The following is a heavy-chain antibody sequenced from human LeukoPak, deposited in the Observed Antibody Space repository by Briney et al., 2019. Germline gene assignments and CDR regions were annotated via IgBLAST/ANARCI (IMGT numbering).Heavy chain of an antibody. V-gene: IGHV3-15*01. CDR2: IKSKTDGGTT. CDR3: TTAPTHYCGDYRGDAFDI. D-gene: IGHD4-17*01. J-gene: IGHJ3*02. CDR1: GFTFSNAW. Sequence: GGSLRLSCAASGFTFSNAWMSWVRQAPGKGLEWVGRIKSKTDGGTTDYAAPVKGRFTISRDDSKNTLYLQMNSLKTEDTAVYYCTTAPTHYCGDYRGDAFDIWGQGTMVTVSS.